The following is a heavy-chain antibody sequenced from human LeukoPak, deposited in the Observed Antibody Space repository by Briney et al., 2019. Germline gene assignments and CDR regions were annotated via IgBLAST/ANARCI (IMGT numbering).Heavy chain of an antibody. CDR2: INPSGGST. D-gene: IGHD3-10*01. CDR3: ARDSYVSYGSGSYYNPTDNWFDP. V-gene: IGHV1-46*01. J-gene: IGHJ5*02. Sequence: ASVRVSCKASGYTFTSYYMHWVRQAPGQGLEWMGIINPSGGSTSYAQKFQGRVTMTRDTSTSTVYMELSSLRSEDTAVYYCARDSYVSYGSGSYYNPTDNWFDPWGQGTLVTVSS. CDR1: GYTFTSYY.